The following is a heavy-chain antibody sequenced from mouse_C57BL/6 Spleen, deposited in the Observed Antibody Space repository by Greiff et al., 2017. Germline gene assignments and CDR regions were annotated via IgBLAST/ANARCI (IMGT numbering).Heavy chain of an antibody. CDR3: AGGVAGSDWFAY. V-gene: IGHV1-22*01. D-gene: IGHD3-2*02. J-gene: IGHJ3*01. Sequence: VQLQQSGPELVKPGASVKMSCKASGYTFTDYNMHWVKQSHGKSLEWIGYINPNNGGTSYNQKFKGKATLTVNKSSSTAYMELRSLTSEDSAVYYCAGGVAGSDWFAYWGQGTLVTVSA. CDR1: GYTFTDYN. CDR2: INPNNGGT.